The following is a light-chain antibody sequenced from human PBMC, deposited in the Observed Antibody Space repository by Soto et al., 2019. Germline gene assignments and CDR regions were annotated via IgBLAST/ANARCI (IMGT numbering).Light chain of an antibody. CDR2: GAS. CDR3: QQYGSSPWT. CDR1: QTVHSR. J-gene: IGKJ1*01. Sequence: EIVMTQSPAALSVSPGDAATLSCRASQTVHSRLAWYQQKPGQAPRLLIYGASSRATGIPDRFSGGGSGTDFTLTISRLEPEDFAVYYCQQYGSSPWTFGQGTKVDIK. V-gene: IGKV3-20*01.